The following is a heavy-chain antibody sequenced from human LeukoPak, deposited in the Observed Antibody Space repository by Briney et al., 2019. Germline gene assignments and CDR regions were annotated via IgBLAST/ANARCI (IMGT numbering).Heavy chain of an antibody. J-gene: IGHJ5*02. Sequence: GRSLRLSCVASGFTFSEYGLHWVRQAPGKGLEWLAGISHEGSNKYYADSVKGRFTISRDNSKNTLFLQMNSLRAEDTAVYYCAKDRTSTARYYYDSSGEGGNWFDPWGQGTLVTVSS. CDR2: ISHEGSNK. CDR1: GFTFSEYG. V-gene: IGHV3-30*18. D-gene: IGHD3-22*01. CDR3: AKDRTSTARYYYDSSGEGGNWFDP.